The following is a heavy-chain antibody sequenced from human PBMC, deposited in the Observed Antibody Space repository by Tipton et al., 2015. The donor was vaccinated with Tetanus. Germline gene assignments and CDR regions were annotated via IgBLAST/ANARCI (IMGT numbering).Heavy chain of an antibody. CDR1: GYTFTGNY. D-gene: IGHD3-3*01. CDR3: ARAGTQATFGVKYGMDV. Sequence: QVQLVQSGAEVRKPGASVKVSCKAAGYTFTGNYLQWVRQAPGQGLEWMGWINPDSGGTNSAQKFQGRVTMTRDTSISTAYMELSRLRSDDTAVYYCARAGTQATFGVKYGMDVWGQGTTVTVSS. J-gene: IGHJ6*02. CDR2: INPDSGGT. V-gene: IGHV1-2*02.